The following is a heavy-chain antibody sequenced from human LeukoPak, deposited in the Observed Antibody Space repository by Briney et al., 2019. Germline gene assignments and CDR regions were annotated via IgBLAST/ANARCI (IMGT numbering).Heavy chain of an antibody. CDR1: GGTFSSYA. J-gene: IGHJ4*02. V-gene: IGHV1-69*06. Sequence: ASVKVSCKASGGTFSSYAISWVRQAPGQGLEWMGGIIPIFGTANYAQKFQGRVMITADKSTSTAYMELSSLRSEDTAVYYCATTLWGGTVEMATMSDYWGQGTLVTVSS. D-gene: IGHD5-24*01. CDR3: ATTLWGGTVEMATMSDY. CDR2: IIPIFGTA.